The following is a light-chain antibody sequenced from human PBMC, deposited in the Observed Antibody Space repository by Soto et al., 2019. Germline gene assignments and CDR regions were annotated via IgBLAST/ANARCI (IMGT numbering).Light chain of an antibody. CDR3: QQYNSYPWT. Sequence: GDRVTITCRASQSISSWLAWYQQKPGKAPKFLIYDASNLESGVPSRFSGSGSGTEFTLTISSLQPDDFATYYCQQYNSYPWTFGQGTKV. CDR2: DAS. J-gene: IGKJ1*01. CDR1: QSISSW. V-gene: IGKV1-5*01.